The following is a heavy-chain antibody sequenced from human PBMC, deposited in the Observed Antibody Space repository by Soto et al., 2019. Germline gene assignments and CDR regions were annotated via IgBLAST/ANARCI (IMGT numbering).Heavy chain of an antibody. J-gene: IGHJ4*02. V-gene: IGHV3-23*01. D-gene: IGHD4-17*01. CDR3: AKGGHDYGDRLPDY. CDR2: ISGSGGST. CDR1: GFTFSSYA. Sequence: GESLKISCAASGFTFSSYAMSWVRQAPGKGLEWVSAISGSGGSTYYADSVKGRFTISRDNSKNTLYLQMNSLRAEDTAVYYCAKGGHDYGDRLPDYWGQGTLVTVSS.